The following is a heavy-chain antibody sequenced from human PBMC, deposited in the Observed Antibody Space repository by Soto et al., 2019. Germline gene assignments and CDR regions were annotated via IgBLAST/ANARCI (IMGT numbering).Heavy chain of an antibody. D-gene: IGHD3-10*01. CDR3: ARGKMWFDY. Sequence: QVHLQESGPGLVKPSQTLSLTCTVSGGSISSGVYYWSWIRQHPGKGLEWIGYIYYSGSTYYNPSHXXRXTXXVDTSNNQFSLKLSSVTAADTAVYYCARGKMWFDYWGQGTLVTVSS. CDR2: IYYSGST. CDR1: GGSISSGVYY. V-gene: IGHV4-31*03. J-gene: IGHJ5*01.